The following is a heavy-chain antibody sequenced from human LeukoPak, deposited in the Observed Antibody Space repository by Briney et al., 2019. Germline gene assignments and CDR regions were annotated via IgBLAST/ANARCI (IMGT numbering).Heavy chain of an antibody. CDR1: GFTFSSYE. D-gene: IGHD3-10*01. V-gene: IGHV3-48*03. CDR2: ISSSGSTI. J-gene: IGHJ4*02. CDR3: ARERVGYYYGSGSYYKGLDY. Sequence: GGSLRLSCAASGFTFSSYEMNWVRQAPGKGLEWVSYISSSGSTIYYADSVKGRFTISRDNAKNSLYLQMNSLRAEDTAVYYCARERVGYYYGSGSYYKGLDYWGQGTLVTVSS.